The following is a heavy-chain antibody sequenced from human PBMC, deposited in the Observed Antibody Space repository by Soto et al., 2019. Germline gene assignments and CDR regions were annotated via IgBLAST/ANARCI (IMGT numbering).Heavy chain of an antibody. CDR2: ISGSGGST. CDR3: AKEYSGYL. J-gene: IGHJ5*02. V-gene: IGHV3-23*01. Sequence: GLSLRLSCAAAGFNSSRYAMRWVRQAPGKGLEWVSAISGSGGSTYYADSVKGRFTISRDNSKNTLYLQMNSLRAEDTAVYYCAKEYSGYLWGQGTLVTVSS. CDR1: GFNSSRYA. D-gene: IGHD5-12*01.